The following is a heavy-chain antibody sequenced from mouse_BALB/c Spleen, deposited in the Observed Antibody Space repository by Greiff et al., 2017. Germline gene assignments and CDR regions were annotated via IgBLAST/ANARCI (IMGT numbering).Heavy chain of an antibody. D-gene: IGHD3-1*01. Sequence: EVQLQQSGPGLVKPSQSLSLTCSVTGYSITSGYYWNWIRQFPGNKLEWMGYISYDGSNNYNPSLKNRISITRDTSKNQFFLKLNSVTTEDTATYYCARDGLYAMDYWGQGTSVTVSS. CDR1: GYSITSGYY. V-gene: IGHV3-6*02. CDR3: ARDGLYAMDY. CDR2: ISYDGSN. J-gene: IGHJ4*01.